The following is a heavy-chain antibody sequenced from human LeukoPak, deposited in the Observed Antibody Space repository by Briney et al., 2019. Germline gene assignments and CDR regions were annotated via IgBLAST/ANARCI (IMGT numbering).Heavy chain of an antibody. D-gene: IGHD3-10*01. CDR3: ARDQGTMVRGARSFDY. CDR2: ISSSSSTI. Sequence: SGGSLRLSCAASGFPFSCYIMNWVRQAPGKGLEGVSYISSSSSTIYYAASLQGRFTISRDNVKNSLYLQMNSLRAADTAVYYSARDQGTMVRGARSFDYWGQGTLVTVSS. J-gene: IGHJ4*02. V-gene: IGHV3-48*01. CDR1: GFPFSCYI.